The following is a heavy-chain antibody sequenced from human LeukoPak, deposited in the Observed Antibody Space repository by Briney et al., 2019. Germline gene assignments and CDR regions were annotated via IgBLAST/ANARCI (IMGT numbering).Heavy chain of an antibody. V-gene: IGHV3-21*01. D-gene: IGHD1-26*01. J-gene: IGHJ4*02. CDR3: ATIGDRRSGELYRIDY. CDR2: ISSSSSYI. CDR1: GFTFSSYS. Sequence: GGSLRLSCGASGFTFSSYSMNWVRQAPGKGPEWVSSISSSSSYIYYADSVKGRFTVSRDNAKNSLYLQMNSLRAEDAAVYYCATIGDRRSGELYRIDYWGQGTLVTVSS.